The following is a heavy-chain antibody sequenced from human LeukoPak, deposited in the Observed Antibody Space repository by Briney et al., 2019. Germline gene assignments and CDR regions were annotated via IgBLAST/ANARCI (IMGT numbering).Heavy chain of an antibody. J-gene: IGHJ4*02. D-gene: IGHD3-16*01. CDR1: GGSISSYY. CDR3: ARNLQYXTRXGTFDN. Sequence: SETLSLTCTVSGGSISSYYWSWIRQPPGKGLEWIGYIYYSGTTNYNPSLKSRVTISVDTSKSQFSLKLTSVTAADAAVFLCARNLQYXTRXGTFDNWGQGTLVIVSS. V-gene: IGHV4-59*08. CDR2: IYYSGTT.